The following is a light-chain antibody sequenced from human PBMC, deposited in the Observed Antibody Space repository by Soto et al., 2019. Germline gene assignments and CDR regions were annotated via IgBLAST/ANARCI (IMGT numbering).Light chain of an antibody. CDR2: DAS. CDR3: QQYETLPIT. V-gene: IGKV1-33*01. J-gene: IGKJ5*01. Sequence: DIQMTQSPSSLSASVGDRVSITCQASQDIGNYLNWYQQIPGKAPKLLIFDASNLESGVPSRFSGSGSGTDFTFTNSSLQPEDIATYYCQQYETLPITFGQGTRLEIK. CDR1: QDIGNY.